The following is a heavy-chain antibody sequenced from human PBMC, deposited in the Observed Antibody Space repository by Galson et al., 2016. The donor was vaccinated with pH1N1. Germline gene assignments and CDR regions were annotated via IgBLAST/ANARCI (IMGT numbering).Heavy chain of an antibody. Sequence: SLRLSCAASGFTLSCCAMHWVRQAPGKGLECVALISKDGNNVYYADSVKGRFNISRDSSNNTLYLQMNSLRTEDTAIYYCAGSRDFSFDYWGQGALVTVAS. V-gene: IGHV3-30*04. CDR1: GFTLSCCA. J-gene: IGHJ4*02. CDR3: AGSRDFSFDY. D-gene: IGHD4-11*01. CDR2: ISKDGNNV.